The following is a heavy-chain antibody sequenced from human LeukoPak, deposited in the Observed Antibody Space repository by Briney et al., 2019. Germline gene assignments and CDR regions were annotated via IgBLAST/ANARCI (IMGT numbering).Heavy chain of an antibody. CDR1: GFTVSSNYA. CDR2: ITGSGGNS. J-gene: IGHJ4*02. Sequence: GGSLRLSCAASGFTVSSNYAMSWVRQAPGKGLEWVSAITGSGGNSYYADSVKGRFTISRDNSKNTLYLQMSSLRAEDTAIYYCAKSQINGYCSGGSCSIFDFWGQGTLVTVSS. CDR3: AKSQINGYCSGGSCSIFDF. V-gene: IGHV3-23*01. D-gene: IGHD2-15*01.